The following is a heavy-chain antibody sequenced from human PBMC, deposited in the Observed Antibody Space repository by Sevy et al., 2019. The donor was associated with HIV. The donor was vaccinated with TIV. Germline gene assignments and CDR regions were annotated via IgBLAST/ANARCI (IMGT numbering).Heavy chain of an antibody. CDR2: ISGSGGST. V-gene: IGHV3-23*01. D-gene: IGHD2-15*01. J-gene: IGHJ4*02. CDR1: GFTFSSYA. CDR3: AKPLPAVRSQVFGFFDY. Sequence: GGSLRLSCAASGFTFSSYAMHWVRQAPGKGLEWVSAISGSGGSTYYADSVKGRFTISRDNSKNTLYLQMNSLRAEDTAVYYCAKPLPAVRSQVFGFFDYWGQGTLVTVSS.